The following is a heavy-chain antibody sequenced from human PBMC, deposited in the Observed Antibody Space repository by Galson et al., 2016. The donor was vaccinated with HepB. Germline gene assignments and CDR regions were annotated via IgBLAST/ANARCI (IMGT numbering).Heavy chain of an antibody. J-gene: IGHJ6*02. D-gene: IGHD5-18*01. CDR3: ARVDGGYRYGLDYGMDV. Sequence: SLRLSCAASGFTFSSYGMHWVRQGPGKGLEWVAVIWYDGSRKFYGDSVKGRFTISRDNSMNKVYLEMNGLRAEDTADYYCARVDGGYRYGLDYGMDVWGQGTTVTV. CDR2: IWYDGSRK. V-gene: IGHV3-33*01. CDR1: GFTFSSYG.